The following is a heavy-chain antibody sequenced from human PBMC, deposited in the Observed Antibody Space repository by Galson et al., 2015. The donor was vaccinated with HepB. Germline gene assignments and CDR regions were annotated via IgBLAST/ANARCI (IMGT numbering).Heavy chain of an antibody. J-gene: IGHJ4*02. D-gene: IGHD5-24*01. Sequence: SLRLSCAASGFTVSSNYMSWVRQAPGKGLEWVSVLYSGGSTFYADSVKGRFTLSRDNSKNTLYLQMNSLRAEDTAVYYCATRRDGYNWYYFDYWGPGTLVTVSS. V-gene: IGHV3-53*01. CDR1: GFTVSSNY. CDR3: ATRRDGYNWYYFDY. CDR2: LYSGGST.